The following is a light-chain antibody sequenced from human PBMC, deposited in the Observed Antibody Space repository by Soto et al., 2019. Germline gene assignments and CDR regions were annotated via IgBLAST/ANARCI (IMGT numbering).Light chain of an antibody. CDR2: DVS. CDR1: SSDVGVYNY. V-gene: IGLV2-11*01. Sequence: QPVLTQPRSVSGSPGQSVTISCTGTSSDVGVYNYVSWYQQHPGKAPKVMIYDVSERPSGVPDRFSGSKSGNTASLTISGLQAEDEADYYCCSYAGSPRDVFGTGTKLTVL. CDR3: CSYAGSPRDV. J-gene: IGLJ1*01.